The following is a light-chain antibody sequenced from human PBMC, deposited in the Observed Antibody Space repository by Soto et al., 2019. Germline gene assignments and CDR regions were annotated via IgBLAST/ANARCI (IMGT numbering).Light chain of an antibody. J-gene: IGKJ1*01. CDR3: QQYNNWPPKT. CDR2: GAS. CDR1: QRVSSN. V-gene: IGKV3-15*01. Sequence: EIVMTQSPATLSVSPGEGATLSCRAGQRVSSNLAWYQQKPGQAPMLLIYGASTRATGIPARFSGSGSGTEFTLTISSLQSEDFAVYYCQQYNNWPPKTFGQGTKVDIK.